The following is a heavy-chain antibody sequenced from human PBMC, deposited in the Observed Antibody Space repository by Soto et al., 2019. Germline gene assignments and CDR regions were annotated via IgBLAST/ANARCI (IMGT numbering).Heavy chain of an antibody. CDR3: ATLGESFHCLDS. CDR2: IYYSGST. Sequence: SETLSLTCTVSGGSISSGGYYWSWIRQHPGKGLEWIGYIYYSGSTYYNPSLKSRVTISVDTSKNQFSLKLSSVTAADTAVYYCATLGESFHCLDSCVPGSLVTVTA. D-gene: IGHD7-27*01. V-gene: IGHV4-31*03. CDR1: GGSISSGGYY. J-gene: IGHJ5*01.